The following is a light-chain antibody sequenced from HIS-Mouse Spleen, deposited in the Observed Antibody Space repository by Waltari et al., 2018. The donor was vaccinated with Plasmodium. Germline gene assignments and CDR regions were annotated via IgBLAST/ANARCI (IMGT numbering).Light chain of an antibody. CDR2: EDS. J-gene: IGLJ3*02. V-gene: IGLV3-10*01. Sequence: SYELTQPPSVSVSPGQTDRITCSGYALPKKYAYWYQQKSGQAPVLVIYEDSKRPSGIPERFSGSSSGTMATLTISGAQVEDEADYYCYSTDSSGNHRVFGGGTKLTVL. CDR3: YSTDSSGNHRV. CDR1: ALPKKY.